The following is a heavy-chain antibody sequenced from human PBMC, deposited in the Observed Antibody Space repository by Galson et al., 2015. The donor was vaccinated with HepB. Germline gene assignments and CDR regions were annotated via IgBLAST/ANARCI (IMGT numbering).Heavy chain of an antibody. CDR2: MNTNTGKP. V-gene: IGHV7-4-1*02. CDR3: ARSPLRFLDWLPYYDYYYMDV. CDR1: GYTLTDYV. D-gene: IGHD3-3*01. J-gene: IGHJ6*03. Sequence: SVKVSCKASGYTLTDYVVNWVRQAPGQGLEWMGWMNTNTGKPTYAPGFAGRSVFSLDTSVTTAYLQISSLETDDTAVYYCARSPLRFLDWLPYYDYYYMDVWGEGTTVTVSS.